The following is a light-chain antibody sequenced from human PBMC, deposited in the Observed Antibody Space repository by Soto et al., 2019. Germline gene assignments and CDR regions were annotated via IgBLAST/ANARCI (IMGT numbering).Light chain of an antibody. CDR3: QAWDSSTYLV. J-gene: IGLJ2*01. CDR1: KLGDRD. CDR2: QDT. Sequence: SYELTQPPSVSVSPGQTASITCSGDKLGDRDTSWYQQRPGQSPVLVIYQDTKRPSGIPERFSGSNSGNTATLTISGTQAVDEADYYCQAWDSSTYLVFGGGTKLTVL. V-gene: IGLV3-1*01.